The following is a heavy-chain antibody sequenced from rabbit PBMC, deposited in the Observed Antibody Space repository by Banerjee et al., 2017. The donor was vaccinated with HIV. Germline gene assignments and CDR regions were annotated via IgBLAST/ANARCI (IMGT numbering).Heavy chain of an antibody. Sequence: QLVESGGGLVQPGGSLKLSCKASGFDFSSYYMSWVRQAPGKGLEWIGYIDPVFGSTYYANWVNGRFTISSHNAQNTLYLQLNSLTAADTATYFCARGYTYGSSSGYYNRALYYFNLWGPGTLVTVS. D-gene: IGHD1-1*01. J-gene: IGHJ4*01. V-gene: IGHV1S7*01. CDR3: ARGYTYGSSSGYYNRALYYFNL. CDR2: IDPVFGST. CDR1: GFDFSSYY.